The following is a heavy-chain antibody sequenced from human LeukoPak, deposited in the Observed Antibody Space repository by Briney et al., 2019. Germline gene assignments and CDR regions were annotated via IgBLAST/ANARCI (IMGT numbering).Heavy chain of an antibody. Sequence: GGSLRLSCAASGFYFANYAMSWVRQAPGKGLEWVSATVGGGSPNTYHADSVKGWFTISRDNAKNSLYLLMNSLRVEDTAVYYCAKLAKYFYGSETYYFFEHWGQGTPVTASS. CDR1: GFYFANYA. D-gene: IGHD3-10*01. CDR3: AKLAKYFYGSETYYFFEH. CDR2: TVGGGSPNT. J-gene: IGHJ4*02. V-gene: IGHV3-23*01.